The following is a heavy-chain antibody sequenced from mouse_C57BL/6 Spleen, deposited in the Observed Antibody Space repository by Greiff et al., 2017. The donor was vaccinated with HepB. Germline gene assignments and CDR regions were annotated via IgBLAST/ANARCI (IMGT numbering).Heavy chain of an antibody. J-gene: IGHJ2*01. D-gene: IGHD4-1*01. CDR2: IWTGGGT. Sequence: VTLMVSGPGLLAPSQSLSITCSVSGFSLTSYAISWVRQPPGKGLEWLGVIWTGGGTNYNSALKSRLSISKDNSKSQVFLKMNILQTDATARYSCARNTLGLDFDYWGQGTTLTVSS. V-gene: IGHV2-9-1*01. CDR1: GFSLTSYA. CDR3: ARNTLGLDFDY.